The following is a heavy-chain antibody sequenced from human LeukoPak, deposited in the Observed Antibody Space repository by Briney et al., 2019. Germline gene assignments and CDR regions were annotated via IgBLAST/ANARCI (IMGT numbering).Heavy chain of an antibody. Sequence: GGSLRLACSASGFTFRDYYMSWIRQAPGKGLEGVSYISSRGSTIYYADSVTGRFNISRDNAKNSLSLQMNSLRVEDTAFYYCARDRWFGESLPAHFEYWGQGTLVTVSS. CDR1: GFTFRDYY. J-gene: IGHJ4*02. V-gene: IGHV3-11*04. CDR3: ARDRWFGESLPAHFEY. D-gene: IGHD3-10*01. CDR2: ISSRGSTI.